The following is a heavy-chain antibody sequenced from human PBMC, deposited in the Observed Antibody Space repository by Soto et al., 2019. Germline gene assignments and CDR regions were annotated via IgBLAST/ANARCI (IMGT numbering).Heavy chain of an antibody. V-gene: IGHV3-30*18. J-gene: IGHJ4*02. Sequence: VQLVESGGGVVQPGRSLRLSCAGSGFTFGSYGMHWVRQSPGKGLEWVAVISDDGNKKFYGDSVEGRFTISRDNSKDTMFLQMDSLKTEDTTVYYWAKGRWLARDWGQGTLVTVSS. CDR2: ISDDGNKK. CDR1: GFTFGSYG. D-gene: IGHD6-19*01. CDR3: AKGRWLARD.